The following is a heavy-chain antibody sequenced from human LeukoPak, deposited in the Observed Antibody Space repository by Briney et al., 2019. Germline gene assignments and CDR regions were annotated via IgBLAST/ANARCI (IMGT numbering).Heavy chain of an antibody. V-gene: IGHV3-30*04. CDR3: ARAPLSRYFDWGPPDY. D-gene: IGHD3-9*01. J-gene: IGHJ4*02. Sequence: PGGSLRLSCAASGFTFSSYAMHWVRQAPGKGLEWVAVISYDGSNKYYADSVKGRFTISRDNSKNTLYLQMNSLRAEDTAVYYCARAPLSRYFDWGPPDYWGQGTLVTVSS. CDR2: ISYDGSNK. CDR1: GFTFSSYA.